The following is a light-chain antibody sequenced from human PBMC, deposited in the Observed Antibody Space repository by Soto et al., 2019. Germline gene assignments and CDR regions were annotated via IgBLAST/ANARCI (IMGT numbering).Light chain of an antibody. V-gene: IGKV3-20*01. CDR1: QSVSSSY. CDR2: GVS. CDR3: QEYGSPSRT. J-gene: IGKJ2*01. Sequence: EIVLTQSPGTLSLSPGERATLSCRASQSVSSSYLAWYQQKPGQAPRLLIYGVSTRATGIADRFSGSGSGTDFTLTISRLETEDFAVYYCQEYGSPSRTFGQGTKLEIK.